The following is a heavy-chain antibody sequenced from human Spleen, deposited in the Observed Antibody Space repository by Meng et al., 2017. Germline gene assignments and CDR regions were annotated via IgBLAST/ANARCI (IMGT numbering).Heavy chain of an antibody. V-gene: IGHV3-15*04. D-gene: IGHD6-13*01. Sequence: GASLKISCVASGFRLTDAWMSWVRQAPGKGLEWVGRIERKSNGGTAEYAAPVKGRFTISRDDSKNTLYRQMNRLITEDIAVYVCATGAAAADHWGQGSLVTVFS. CDR2: IERKSNGGTA. CDR3: ATGAAAADH. CDR1: GFRLTDAW. J-gene: IGHJ4*02.